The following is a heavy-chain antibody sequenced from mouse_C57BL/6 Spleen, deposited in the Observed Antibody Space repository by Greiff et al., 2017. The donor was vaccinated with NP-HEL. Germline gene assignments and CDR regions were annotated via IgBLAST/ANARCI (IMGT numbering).Heavy chain of an antibody. CDR1: GYTFTSYW. CDR2: IHPNSGST. J-gene: IGHJ3*01. V-gene: IGHV1-64*01. Sequence: VQLQQSGAELVKPGASVKLSCKASGYTFTSYWMHWVKQRPGQGLEWIGMIHPNSGSTNYNEKFKSKATLTVDKSSSTAYMQLSSLTSEDSAVYYCAREGTYGSPWFAYWGQGTLVTVSA. CDR3: AREGTYGSPWFAY. D-gene: IGHD1-1*01.